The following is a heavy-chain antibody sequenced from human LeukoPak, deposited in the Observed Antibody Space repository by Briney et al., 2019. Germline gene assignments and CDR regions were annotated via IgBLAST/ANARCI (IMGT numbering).Heavy chain of an antibody. D-gene: IGHD3-3*01. V-gene: IGHV1-18*01. CDR1: GYTFTSYG. J-gene: IGHJ4*02. Sequence: GASVKVSCKASGYTFTSYGISWVRQAPGQGLEWMGWISAYNGNTNYAQKLQGRVTMTTDTSTSTAYMELRSLRSDDTAVYYCARVEDYDFWSGYYDGYWGQGTLVTVSS. CDR2: ISAYNGNT. CDR3: ARVEDYDFWSGYYDGY.